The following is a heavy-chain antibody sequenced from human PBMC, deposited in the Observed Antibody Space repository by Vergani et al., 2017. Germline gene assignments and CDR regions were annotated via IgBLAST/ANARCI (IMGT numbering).Heavy chain of an antibody. V-gene: IGHV4-30-4*08. J-gene: IGHJ4*02. Sequence: QVQLQESGPGLVKPSQTLSLTCTVSGGSISSGDYYWSWIRQPPGKGLEWIGYIYYSGSTYYNPSLKSRVTISVDTSKNQFSLKLSSVTAADTAVYYCAREPSYYYGSGSYYTGYWGQGTLVTVSS. D-gene: IGHD3-10*01. CDR3: AREPSYYYGSGSYYTGY. CDR2: IYYSGST. CDR1: GGSISSGDYY.